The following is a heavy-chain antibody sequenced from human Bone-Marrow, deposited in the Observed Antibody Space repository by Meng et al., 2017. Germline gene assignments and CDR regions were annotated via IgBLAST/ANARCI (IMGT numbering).Heavy chain of an antibody. V-gene: IGHV4-34*01. CDR1: GGSFSDYY. CDR3: ARVLRGTGTSLDAFDI. J-gene: IGHJ3*02. Sequence: GSLRLSCAVYGGSFSDYYWSWIRQPPGKGLEWIGEINHSGSTSYNPSLKSRLIISVDTSRNQFYLKLSSVTAAETAVYYCARVLRGTGTSLDAFDIWGQGTMVTVSS. D-gene: IGHD1-1*01. CDR2: INHSGST.